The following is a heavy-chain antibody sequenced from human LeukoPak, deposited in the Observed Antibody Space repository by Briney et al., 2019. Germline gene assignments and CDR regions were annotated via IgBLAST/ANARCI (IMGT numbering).Heavy chain of an antibody. Sequence: ASVKVSCKASGYTFTGYYMHWVRQAPGQGFEWMGRINPNSGGTNYAQKFQGRVTMTRDTSISTAYMELSRLRSDDTAVYYCARDFGSSWYSYYYGMDVWGQGTTVTVSS. D-gene: IGHD6-13*01. V-gene: IGHV1-2*06. J-gene: IGHJ6*02. CDR3: ARDFGSSWYSYYYGMDV. CDR1: GYTFTGYY. CDR2: INPNSGGT.